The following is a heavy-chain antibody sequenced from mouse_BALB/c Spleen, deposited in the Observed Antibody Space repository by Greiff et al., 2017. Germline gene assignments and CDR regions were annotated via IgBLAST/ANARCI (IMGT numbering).Heavy chain of an antibody. Sequence: EVQLQQSGAELVKPGASVKLSCTASGFNINDSYMHWVKQRPDQGLEWIGRIDPANGNTKYDPKFQGKATITADTSSNTAYLQLSSLTSEDTAVYYCALGRGAYWGQGTLVTVSA. V-gene: IGHV14-3*02. CDR1: GFNINDSY. J-gene: IGHJ3*01. CDR2: IDPANGNT. CDR3: ALGRGAY. D-gene: IGHD4-1*01.